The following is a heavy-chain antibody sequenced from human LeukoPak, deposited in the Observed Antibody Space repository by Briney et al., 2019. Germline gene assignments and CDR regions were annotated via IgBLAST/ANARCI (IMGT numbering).Heavy chain of an antibody. CDR2: ISGSGDVT. Sequence: GGSLRLSCAASGFTFSSYAMSWVRQAPGKGLEWVSAISGSGDVTLYADSVKGRFTISRDNSKNTLYLQMNSLRAEDTAVYYCAKISFGGLRLGELSPYYFDYWGQGTLVTVSS. V-gene: IGHV3-23*01. D-gene: IGHD3-16*02. J-gene: IGHJ4*02. CDR3: AKISFGGLRLGELSPYYFDY. CDR1: GFTFSSYA.